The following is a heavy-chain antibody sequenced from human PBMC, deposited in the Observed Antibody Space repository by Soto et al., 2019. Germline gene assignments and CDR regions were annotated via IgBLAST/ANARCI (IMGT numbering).Heavy chain of an antibody. D-gene: IGHD2-15*01. Sequence: PVGSLRLSCAASGFTFSSYGMHWVRQAPGKGLEWVAVIWYDGSNKYYADSVKGRFTISRDNSKNTLYLQMNSLRAEDTAVYYCARNPQGASYYYYGMDVWGQGTTVTVSS. CDR2: IWYDGSNK. CDR3: ARNPQGASYYYYGMDV. V-gene: IGHV3-33*01. J-gene: IGHJ6*02. CDR1: GFTFSSYG.